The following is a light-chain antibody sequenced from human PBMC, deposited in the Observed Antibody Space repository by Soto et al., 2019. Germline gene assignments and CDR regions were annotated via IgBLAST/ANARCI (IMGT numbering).Light chain of an antibody. CDR3: QQSSNWWT. CDR2: DAS. Sequence: EIVLTQSPATLSLSPGERATLSCRASQSVSYLAWYQQKPGQAPRLLIYDASNRATDIPARFSGSGFGTDFTLTISSLEPEDFAVYDCQQSSNWWTCGQGTMVESK. V-gene: IGKV3-11*01. CDR1: QSVSY. J-gene: IGKJ1*01.